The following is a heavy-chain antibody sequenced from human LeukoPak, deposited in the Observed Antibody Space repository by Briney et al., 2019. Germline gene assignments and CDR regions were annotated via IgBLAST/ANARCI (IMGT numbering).Heavy chain of an antibody. D-gene: IGHD1-26*01. J-gene: IGHJ4*02. CDR1: GFTFSSYE. Sequence: GGSLRLSCAASGFTFSSYEMNWDRQAPGKGLEWVSYISSSGSTIYYADSVKGRFTISRDNAKNSLYLQMNSLRAEDTAVYYCARDSRHSGSYYFDYWGQGTLVTVSS. CDR3: ARDSRHSGSYYFDY. V-gene: IGHV3-48*03. CDR2: ISSSGSTI.